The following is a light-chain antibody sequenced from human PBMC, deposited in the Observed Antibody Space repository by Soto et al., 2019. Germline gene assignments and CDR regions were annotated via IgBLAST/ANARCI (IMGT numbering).Light chain of an antibody. Sequence: DIQMTQSPSSLSASVGDRVTITCRASQDIGIYLSWYQQKSGGVPRLLIYTASTLQSGVPSRFSGSRSGTDFTLTISSLQPEDAATYFCLKNVGAPRTFGQGTKVEIK. V-gene: IGKV1-27*01. CDR1: QDIGIY. CDR3: LKNVGAPRT. J-gene: IGKJ1*01. CDR2: TAS.